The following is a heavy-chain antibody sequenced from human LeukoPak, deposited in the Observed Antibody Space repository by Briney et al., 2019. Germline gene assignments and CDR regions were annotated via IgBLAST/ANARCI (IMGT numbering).Heavy chain of an antibody. CDR2: IYTSGST. CDR3: ARQGRCSSYEPFDI. Sequence: PSQTLSLTCTVSGGSISSGSYYWSWIRQPAGKGLEWIGRIYTSGSTNYNPSLKSRVTISVDTSKNQFSLKLSSVTAADTAVYYCARQGRCSSYEPFDIWGQGTMVTVSS. D-gene: IGHD6-13*01. J-gene: IGHJ3*02. CDR1: GGSISSGSYY. V-gene: IGHV4-61*02.